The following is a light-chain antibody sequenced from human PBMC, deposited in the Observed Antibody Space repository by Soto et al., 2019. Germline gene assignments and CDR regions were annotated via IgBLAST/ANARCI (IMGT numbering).Light chain of an antibody. CDR1: SSDVGGYNY. CDR2: EVS. J-gene: IGLJ1*01. Sequence: QSALTQPPSASGYPGQSVTISCTGTSSDVGGYNYVSWYQQHPGKAPKLMIYEVSKRPSGVPDRFSGSKSGNTASLTVAGVQAEDEADYYCSSYAGSNNVEVFGPGTNVTVL. V-gene: IGLV2-8*01. CDR3: SSYAGSNNVEV.